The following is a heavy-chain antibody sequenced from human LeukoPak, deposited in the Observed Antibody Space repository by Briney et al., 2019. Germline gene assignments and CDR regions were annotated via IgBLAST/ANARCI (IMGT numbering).Heavy chain of an antibody. CDR2: IYTTGST. CDR3: ARRQDGHDY. V-gene: IGHV4-61*02. Sequence: SETLSLTCTVSGVSIANTFYYWNWLRQPAGKGLEWIGRIYTTGSTDHNPSLKSRVTISLDTARNQFSLKLNSVTAADTAVYYCARRQDGHDYWGQGTLVTVSS. J-gene: IGHJ4*02. CDR1: GVSIANTFYY.